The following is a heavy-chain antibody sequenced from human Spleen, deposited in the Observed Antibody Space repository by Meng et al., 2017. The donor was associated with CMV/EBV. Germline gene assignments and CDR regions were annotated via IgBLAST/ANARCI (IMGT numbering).Heavy chain of an antibody. CDR2: MNHSGNT. J-gene: IGHJ6*02. Sequence: GSLRLSCAVYGGSFSGYYWSWIRQPPGKGLEWIGEMNHSGNTNYNPSPKSRVTISVDTSKKQFSLKLSSVTAADTAVYYCARGKRRYCSSTTCYRIYGMDVWGQGTTVTVSS. CDR1: GGSFSGYY. D-gene: IGHD2-2*02. CDR3: ARGKRRYCSSTTCYRIYGMDV. V-gene: IGHV4-34*01.